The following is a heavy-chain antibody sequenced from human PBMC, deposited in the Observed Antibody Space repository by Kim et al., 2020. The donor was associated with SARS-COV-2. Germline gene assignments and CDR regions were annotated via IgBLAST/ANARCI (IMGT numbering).Heavy chain of an antibody. Sequence: SSTRYYADSGQGRFIISRDNAKKSLYLQMNSLRDEDTAVYFCARDNWMDVWGQGTTVTVSS. J-gene: IGHJ6*02. CDR3: ARDNWMDV. V-gene: IGHV3-48*02. CDR2: SSTR.